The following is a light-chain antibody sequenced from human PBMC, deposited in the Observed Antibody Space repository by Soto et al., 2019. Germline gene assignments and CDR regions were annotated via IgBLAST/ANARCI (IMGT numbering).Light chain of an antibody. Sequence: ELVLTQSPATLSLSPRERDTLSCRASQSFSSYLAWYQQKPGQAPRLLIYDASNRATGIPARFSGSGSGTDFTLTISSLEPEDFAVYYCQQRSNWPVTFGPGTKVDIK. CDR3: QQRSNWPVT. CDR1: QSFSSY. J-gene: IGKJ3*01. CDR2: DAS. V-gene: IGKV3-11*01.